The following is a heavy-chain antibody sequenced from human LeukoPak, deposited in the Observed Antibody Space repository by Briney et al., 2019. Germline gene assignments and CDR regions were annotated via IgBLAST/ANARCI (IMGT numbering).Heavy chain of an antibody. CDR1: GFTFSDYY. CDR2: INSDGSST. Sequence: PGGSLRLSCAASGFTFSDYYMSWVRQAPGKGLVWVSRINSDGSSTSYADSVKGRFTISRDNAKNTLYLQMNSLRAEDTAVYYCAKDLTVHSSSWRYYYYGMDVWGQGTTVTVSS. D-gene: IGHD6-13*01. J-gene: IGHJ6*02. CDR3: AKDLTVHSSSWRYYYYGMDV. V-gene: IGHV3-74*01.